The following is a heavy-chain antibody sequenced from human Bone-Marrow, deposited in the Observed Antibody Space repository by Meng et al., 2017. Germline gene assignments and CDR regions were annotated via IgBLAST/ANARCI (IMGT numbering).Heavy chain of an antibody. CDR2: ISSSSSYI. Sequence: GGSLRLSCAASGFTFSSYSMNWVRQAPGKGLEWVSSISSSSSYIYYADSVKGRFTISRDNAKNSLYLQMNSLRAEDTAVYYCARGLVFGELLGFDYWGQGTLVTVSS. CDR1: GFTFSSYS. J-gene: IGHJ4*02. CDR3: ARGLVFGELLGFDY. V-gene: IGHV3-21*01. D-gene: IGHD3-10*02.